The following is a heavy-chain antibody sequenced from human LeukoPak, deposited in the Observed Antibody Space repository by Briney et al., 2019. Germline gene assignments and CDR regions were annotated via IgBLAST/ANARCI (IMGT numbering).Heavy chain of an antibody. CDR3: SRGGSYYFKYYFDY. CDR2: INPNSGGT. Sequence: GASVKVSCKASGYTFTGYYMHWVRQAPRQGLEWVGWINPNSGGTNYAQKFQGRVTMTRDTSISTAYMELSRLRSDDTAVYYCSRGGSYYFKYYFDYWGQGTLVTVSS. D-gene: IGHD1-26*01. V-gene: IGHV1-2*02. J-gene: IGHJ4*02. CDR1: GYTFTGYY.